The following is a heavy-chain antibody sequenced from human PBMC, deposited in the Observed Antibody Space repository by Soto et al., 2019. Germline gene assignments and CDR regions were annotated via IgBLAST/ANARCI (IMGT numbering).Heavy chain of an antibody. J-gene: IGHJ4*02. CDR3: VRSGRRSGIDY. Sequence: QVQLVQSGAEVKKPGASVKVSCEASGYTFSSYHISWVRQASGQGLEWMGWVNPNSNETDYAQNFQGRVTMTANTSIRTAYMELSSLRSDDTAVYYCVRSGRRSGIDYWGQGTLVTVSS. CDR1: GYTFSSYH. V-gene: IGHV1-8*01. CDR2: VNPNSNET. D-gene: IGHD5-12*01.